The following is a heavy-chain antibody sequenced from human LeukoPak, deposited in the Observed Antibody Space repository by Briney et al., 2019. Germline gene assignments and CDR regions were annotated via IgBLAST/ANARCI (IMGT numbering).Heavy chain of an antibody. CDR1: GYTFTGYY. V-gene: IGHV1-2*02. J-gene: IGHJ2*01. Sequence: ASVKVSCKASGYTFTGYYMHWVRQAPGRGLEWMGWINPNTGGTNYAQKFQGRVTMTRDTSISTAYMELSRLRSDDTAVYYCARYPMDIVVVPAAQAGYFDLWGRGTLVTVSS. CDR3: ARYPMDIVVVPAAQAGYFDL. CDR2: INPNTGGT. D-gene: IGHD2-2*03.